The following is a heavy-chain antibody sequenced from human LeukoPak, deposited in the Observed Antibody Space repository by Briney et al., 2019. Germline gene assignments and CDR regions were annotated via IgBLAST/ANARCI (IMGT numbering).Heavy chain of an antibody. J-gene: IGHJ4*02. D-gene: IGHD4-17*01. Sequence: SQTLSLTCTVSGGSISSSDYYWSWIRQPPGTGLEWIGYIYYSENTYYNPSLKSRVTMSVDTSKNQFSLKLSSVTAADTAVYYCARSWGGDYALNSWGQGTLVTVSS. CDR2: IYYSENT. V-gene: IGHV4-30-4*01. CDR1: GGSISSSDYY. CDR3: ARSWGGDYALNS.